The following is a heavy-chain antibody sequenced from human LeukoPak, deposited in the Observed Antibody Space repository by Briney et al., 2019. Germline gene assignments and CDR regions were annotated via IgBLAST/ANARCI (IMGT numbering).Heavy chain of an antibody. J-gene: IGHJ3*01. Sequence: PSETLSLTCTVSGGSISGYYWSWIRQPAGKGREWIGRIYTSGNTNYNPSLKSRLTMSVDTSKNQFSLKLSSVTAADTAVYYCARQSDSSGYYYLGAFDFWGQGTMVTVSS. V-gene: IGHV4-4*07. CDR2: IYTSGNT. CDR1: GGSISGYY. D-gene: IGHD3-22*01. CDR3: ARQSDSSGYYYLGAFDF.